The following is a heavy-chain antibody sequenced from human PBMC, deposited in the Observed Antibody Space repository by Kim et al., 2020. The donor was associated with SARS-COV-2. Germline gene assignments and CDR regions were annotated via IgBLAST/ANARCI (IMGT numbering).Heavy chain of an antibody. CDR3: ARGRLLLWFGEFPAPRFDP. CDR1: GGSISSSSYY. D-gene: IGHD3-10*01. J-gene: IGHJ5*02. CDR2: IYYSGRT. V-gene: IGHV4-39*01. Sequence: SETLSLTCTVSGGSISSSSYYWGWIRQPPGKGLEWIGSIYYSGRTYYNPSLKSRVTIPVDTSKNQFSLKLSSVTAADTAVYYCARGRLLLWFGEFPAPRFDPWGQGTLVPVSS.